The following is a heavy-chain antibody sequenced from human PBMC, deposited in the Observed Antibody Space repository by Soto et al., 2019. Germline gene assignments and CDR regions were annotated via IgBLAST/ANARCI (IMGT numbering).Heavy chain of an antibody. V-gene: IGHV2-5*02. CDR2: IYGDNDK. Sequence: QITLKESGPSPVNPTQTLTVTGTCSGFSLRNRVGGVAWIRQPPGKALGWLALIYGDNDKRYSPSLKTRLTITKHTSKNQLVLKMTDMDPVDTATYYCAHCTLHAYGDYDPGTSHVFDSWGQGTLVTVSS. J-gene: IGHJ4*02. CDR1: GFSLRNRVGG. CDR3: AHCTLHAYGDYDPGTSHVFDS. D-gene: IGHD4-17*01.